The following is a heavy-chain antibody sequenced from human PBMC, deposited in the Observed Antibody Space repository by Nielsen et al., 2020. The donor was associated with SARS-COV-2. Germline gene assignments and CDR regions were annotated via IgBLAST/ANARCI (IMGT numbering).Heavy chain of an antibody. Sequence: SETLSLTCTVSGDSISSYYWSWIRQPPGKGLEWVGYIYFNGSPNYNPSLKSRVTISLDTSKSQFSLRLNSVTAADTAVYYCARDYSSGWYDAFDIWGQGTRVTVSS. CDR1: GDSISSYY. CDR2: IYFNGSP. J-gene: IGHJ3*02. CDR3: ARDYSSGWYDAFDI. V-gene: IGHV4-59*13. D-gene: IGHD6-19*01.